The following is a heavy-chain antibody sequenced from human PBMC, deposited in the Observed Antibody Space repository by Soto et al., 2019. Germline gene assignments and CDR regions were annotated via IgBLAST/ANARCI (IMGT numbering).Heavy chain of an antibody. Sequence: SGPTLVNPTQTLTLTCTFSGFSLSTSGVGVGWIRQPPVKALEWLGIIFWDDDKRYRPSLKRRVSITKGTSKNQVVRTMTNMDPVATASYHCAHRGAWNHVDNWGEGTLVTVSS. CDR3: AHRGAWNHVDN. CDR1: GFSLSTSGVG. CDR2: IFWDDDK. V-gene: IGHV2-5*02. J-gene: IGHJ4*02. D-gene: IGHD1-1*01.